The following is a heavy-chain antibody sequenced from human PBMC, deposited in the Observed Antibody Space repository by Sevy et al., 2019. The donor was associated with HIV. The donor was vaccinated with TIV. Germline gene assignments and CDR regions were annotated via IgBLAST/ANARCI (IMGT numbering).Heavy chain of an antibody. D-gene: IGHD3-3*01. Sequence: GGSLRLSCAASGFTFSGYAMSWVRQAPGKGLEWVSSISVGGDTIKYADSVRGRFTLSRDNSKNTLYLQMNSLRSEDTALYYCAKGPGDLAWRLLDYWGRGTLVTVSS. CDR3: AKGPGDLAWRLLDY. J-gene: IGHJ4*02. V-gene: IGHV3-23*01. CDR2: ISVGGDTI. CDR1: GFTFSGYA.